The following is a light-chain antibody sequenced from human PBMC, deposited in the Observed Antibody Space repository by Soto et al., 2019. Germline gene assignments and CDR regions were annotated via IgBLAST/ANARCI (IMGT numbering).Light chain of an antibody. V-gene: IGKV3D-15*01. J-gene: IGKJ2*01. Sequence: EIVMTQSPANLSVSPGERATLSCRASQSISSNLAWYQQKPGQGPRLLIYGASTRATSIPARFSGSGSGTEFTLTINSLHSEEFAVYYCQQYNKWPPYTFGQGTKLEIK. CDR1: QSISSN. CDR2: GAS. CDR3: QQYNKWPPYT.